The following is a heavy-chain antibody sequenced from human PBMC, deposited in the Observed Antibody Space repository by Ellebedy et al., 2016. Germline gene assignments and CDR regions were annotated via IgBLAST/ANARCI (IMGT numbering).Heavy chain of an antibody. D-gene: IGHD3-22*01. CDR3: ARVGYYYDSSGYYYPSGFDY. J-gene: IGHJ4*02. CDR2: ISYDGSNK. V-gene: IGHV3-30-3*01. Sequence: GESLKISXAASGFTFSSYAMHWVRQAPGKGLEWVAVISYDGSNKYYADSVKGRFTISRDNSKNTLYLQMNSLRAEDTAVYYCARVGYYYDSSGYYYPSGFDYWGQGTLVTVSS. CDR1: GFTFSSYA.